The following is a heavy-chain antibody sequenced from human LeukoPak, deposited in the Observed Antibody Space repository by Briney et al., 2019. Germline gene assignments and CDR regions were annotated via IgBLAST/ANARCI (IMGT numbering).Heavy chain of an antibody. J-gene: IGHJ4*02. CDR2: FYHGGST. V-gene: IGHV4-38-2*02. D-gene: IGHD3-10*01. Sequence: PSETLSLTCTVSGYSISTGYYWDWIRQPPGKGLEWIGTFYHGGSTYYNPSLKSRVTISVDTSKNQFSLNLTSVTAADTAVYYCARAYYGSGNTYYFDYWGQGTLVTISS. CDR3: ARAYYGSGNTYYFDY. CDR1: GYSISTGYY.